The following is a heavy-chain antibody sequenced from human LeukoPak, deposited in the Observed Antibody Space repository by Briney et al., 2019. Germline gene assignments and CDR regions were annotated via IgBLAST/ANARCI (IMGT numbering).Heavy chain of an antibody. CDR1: GFTFSSYA. V-gene: IGHV1-69*04. D-gene: IGHD3-22*01. CDR3: ARVTYYDSSGYPEYFHH. CDR2: IIPILGIP. Sequence: PGGSLRLSCAASGFTFSSYAISWVRQAPGQGLEWMGRIIPILGIPNYAQNFQGRVTITADKSTSTAYMELSSLRSEDTAVYYCARVTYYDSSGYPEYFHHWGQGTLVTVSS. J-gene: IGHJ1*01.